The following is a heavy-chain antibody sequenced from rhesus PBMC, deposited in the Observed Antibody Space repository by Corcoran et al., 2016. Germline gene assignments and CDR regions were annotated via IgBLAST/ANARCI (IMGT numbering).Heavy chain of an antibody. D-gene: IGHD6-25*01. V-gene: IGHV3-8*01. CDR1: GVTFSSYH. CDR3: AKDEEAAAGTFDY. Sequence: EVQLVESGGGLVQPGGSLRLSCTGSGVTFSSYHMYWVRQAPGRGLEWVSAIKTGGGSTWYTDSVKGRFTISKENAKNTLYLQMDSLRAEDTAVYYCAKDEEAAAGTFDYWGQGVLVTVSS. J-gene: IGHJ4*01. CDR2: IKTGGGST.